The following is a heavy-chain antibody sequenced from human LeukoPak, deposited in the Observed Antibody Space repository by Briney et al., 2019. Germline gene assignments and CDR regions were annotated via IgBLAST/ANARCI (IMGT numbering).Heavy chain of an antibody. CDR3: ARIGGDFFYYYMDV. J-gene: IGHJ6*03. V-gene: IGHV1-8*01. D-gene: IGHD3-10*01. CDR2: INPNSGKT. Sequence: GASVKVSCKASEYTLTSHDINWVRQAPGQGLEWMGWINPNSGKTGFAQKFQGRVTLTRNTSISTAYMELSRLRSEDTAVYYCARIGGDFFYYYMDVWGKGTTVTVSS. CDR1: EYTLTSHD.